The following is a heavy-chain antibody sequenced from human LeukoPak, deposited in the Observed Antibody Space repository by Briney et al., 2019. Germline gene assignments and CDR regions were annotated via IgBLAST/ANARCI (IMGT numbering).Heavy chain of an antibody. V-gene: IGHV4-34*01. Sequence: PSETLSLTCAVYGGSFSGYYWSWIGQPPGKGLEWIGEINHSGSTNYNPSLKSRVTISVDTSKNQFSLKLSSVTAADTAVYYCARGPFTWARYFDLWGRGTLVTVSS. CDR2: INHSGST. CDR1: GGSFSGYY. CDR3: ARGPFTWARYFDL. D-gene: IGHD7-27*01. J-gene: IGHJ2*01.